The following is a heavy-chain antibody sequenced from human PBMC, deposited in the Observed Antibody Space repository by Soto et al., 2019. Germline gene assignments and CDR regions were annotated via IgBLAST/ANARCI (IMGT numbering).Heavy chain of an antibody. J-gene: IGHJ3*02. V-gene: IGHV3-74*01. D-gene: IGHD4-17*01. Sequence: PGGSLRLSCAASGFTFSSYWMHWVRQAPGKGLVWVSRINSDGSSTSYADSVKGRFTISRDNAKNTLYLQMNSLRAEDTAVYYCASYGNYGDYEVDAFDIWGQGTMVTVSS. CDR2: INSDGSST. CDR1: GFTFSSYW. CDR3: ASYGNYGDYEVDAFDI.